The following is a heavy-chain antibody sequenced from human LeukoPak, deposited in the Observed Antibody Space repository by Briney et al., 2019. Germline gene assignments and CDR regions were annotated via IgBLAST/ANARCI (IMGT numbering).Heavy chain of an antibody. Sequence: PGGSLRLSCAASGFTVSSNYMSWVRQAPGKGLEWVSVIYSGGSTYYADSVKGRFTISRDNSKNTLYLQMNSLRAEDTAVYYCVGYRSSYGTNWFDPWGQGTLVTVSS. CDR3: VGYRSSYGTNWFDP. J-gene: IGHJ5*02. D-gene: IGHD5-18*01. V-gene: IGHV3-66*01. CDR2: IYSGGST. CDR1: GFTVSSNY.